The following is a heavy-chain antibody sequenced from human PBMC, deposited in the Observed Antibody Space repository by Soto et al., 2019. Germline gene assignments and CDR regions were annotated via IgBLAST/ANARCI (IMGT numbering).Heavy chain of an antibody. Sequence: PGESLKISCRGSGYSFTTYWVAWVRQMPGKGLEWMGIIYPGDSETRYSPSFQGQVTISAGKSISTAYLQWSSLKASDTAMSYCARRRGRCSDGVCYSWWFDPWRQGTRVTVSS. J-gene: IGHJ5*02. CDR2: IYPGDSET. D-gene: IGHD2-8*01. CDR1: GYSFTTYW. V-gene: IGHV5-51*01. CDR3: ARRRGRCSDGVCYSWWFDP.